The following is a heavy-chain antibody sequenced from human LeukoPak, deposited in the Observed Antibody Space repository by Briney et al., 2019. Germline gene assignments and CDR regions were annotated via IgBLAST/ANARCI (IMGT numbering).Heavy chain of an antibody. Sequence: SDTLSLTCAVYGGAFSGYYWGWLRQPPGSGQEWFGEIKHSGSTNYNPSLKSRVTISVDTSKNQCFLKLSSVIASYTAVYYCARDAMVRGVTKLTPPDYWGQGTLVTVSS. CDR2: IKHSGST. J-gene: IGHJ4*02. CDR1: GGAFSGYY. CDR3: ARDAMVRGVTKLTPPDY. V-gene: IGHV4-34*01. D-gene: IGHD3-10*01.